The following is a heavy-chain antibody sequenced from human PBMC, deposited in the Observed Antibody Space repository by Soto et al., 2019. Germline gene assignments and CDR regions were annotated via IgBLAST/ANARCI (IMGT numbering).Heavy chain of an antibody. Sequence: EAQLVESGGDLVQPGGSLRLSCAGSGFSFSSYEMNWVRQAPGKGLEWVSYISSSGSDTYYADSVKARFTISRDNAQNSLYLQMTRLRAEDTAIYYCASLSGSYGFDPWGQGTLVTGSS. CDR1: GFSFSSYE. CDR3: ASLSGSYGFDP. V-gene: IGHV3-48*03. D-gene: IGHD1-26*01. CDR2: ISSSGSDT. J-gene: IGHJ5*02.